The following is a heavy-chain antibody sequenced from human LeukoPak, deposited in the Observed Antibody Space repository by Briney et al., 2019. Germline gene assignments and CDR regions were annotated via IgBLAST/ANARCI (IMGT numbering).Heavy chain of an antibody. V-gene: IGHV4-59*08. CDR2: MYYSGST. J-gene: IGHJ5*02. D-gene: IGHD6-19*01. Sequence: SETLSLTCTVSGGSISSYYWSWIRQPPGKGLEWIGYMYYSGSTNSNPSLKSRVTISVDTSKNQFSLRLSSVAATDTAVYYCARGRAGRLSASNWFDPWGHGTLVTVSS. CDR3: ARGRAGRLSASNWFDP. CDR1: GGSISSYY.